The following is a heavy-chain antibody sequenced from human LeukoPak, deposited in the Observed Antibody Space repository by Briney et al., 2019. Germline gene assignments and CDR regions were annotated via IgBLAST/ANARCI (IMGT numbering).Heavy chain of an antibody. V-gene: IGHV3-21*01. D-gene: IGHD3-22*01. Sequence: PGGSLRLSCAASGLGFSSFSFNWIRQAPGKGLEWVSSITPTTSYIYYADSVRGRFTISIENAKNSLYLQMNSLRAEDTAVYYCARLRRTSDSSGYYYYYDYWGQGTLVTVSS. J-gene: IGHJ4*02. CDR2: ITPTTSYI. CDR3: ARLRRTSDSSGYYYYYDY. CDR1: GLGFSSFS.